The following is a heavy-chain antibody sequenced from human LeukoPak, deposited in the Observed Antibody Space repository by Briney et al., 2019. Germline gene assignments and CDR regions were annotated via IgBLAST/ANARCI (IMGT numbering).Heavy chain of an antibody. V-gene: IGHV3-15*01. CDR1: GFIFSESG. Sequence: GGSLRLSCVASGFIFSESGMHWVRQAPGKGLEWVGRIKSKTDGGTTDYAAPVKGRFTISRDDSKNTLYLQMNSLKTEDTAVYYCTTPPSKVMDVWGQGTTVTVSS. CDR2: IKSKTDGGTT. J-gene: IGHJ6*02. CDR3: TTPPSKVMDV.